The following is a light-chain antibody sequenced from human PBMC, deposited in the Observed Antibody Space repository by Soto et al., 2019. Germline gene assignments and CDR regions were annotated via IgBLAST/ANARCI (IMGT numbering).Light chain of an antibody. J-gene: IGKJ5*01. V-gene: IGKV3-11*01. CDR1: QSVSSY. CDR3: QQRSNWPIT. CDR2: DAS. Sequence: EIVLTQSPATLSLSPGNRATLSCRARQSVSSYLVWYQQKPGQAPRLLIYDASNRATGIPARFSGSGSGTDFTLTISSLEPEDFAIYYCQQRSNWPITFGQGTRLDIK.